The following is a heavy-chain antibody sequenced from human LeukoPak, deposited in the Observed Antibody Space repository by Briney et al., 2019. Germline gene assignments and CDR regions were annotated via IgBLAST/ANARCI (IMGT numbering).Heavy chain of an antibody. D-gene: IGHD2-15*01. CDR3: ARDEQVVAAPNSPDY. CDR2: ISYDGSNK. Sequence: GGSLRLSCAASGFTFSSYAMHWVRQAPGKGLEWVAVISYDGSNKYYADSVKGRFAISRDNAKNSLYLQMNSLRAEDTAVYYCARDEQVVAAPNSPDYWGQGTLVTVSS. CDR1: GFTFSSYA. J-gene: IGHJ4*02. V-gene: IGHV3-30*09.